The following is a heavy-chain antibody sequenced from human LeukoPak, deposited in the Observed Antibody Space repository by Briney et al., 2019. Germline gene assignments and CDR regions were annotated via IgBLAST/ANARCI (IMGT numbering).Heavy chain of an antibody. CDR1: GFTFSSNA. CDR3: ARVPHYYDTSGYSYFDY. V-gene: IGHV3-23*01. D-gene: IGHD3-22*01. Sequence: GGSLRLSCAASGFTFSSNAMSWVRQPPGKGPEWLSGISASGGTRYYADSVKGRFTISKDNSKNALYLQMDSLRAEDTAGYYCARVPHYYDTSGYSYFDYWGQGSRVTVSS. CDR2: ISASGGTR. J-gene: IGHJ4*02.